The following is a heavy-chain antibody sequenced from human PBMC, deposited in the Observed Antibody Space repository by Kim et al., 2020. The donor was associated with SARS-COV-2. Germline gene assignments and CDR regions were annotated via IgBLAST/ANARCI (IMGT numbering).Heavy chain of an antibody. D-gene: IGHD6-13*01. CDR1: GGSISSSSYY. V-gene: IGHV4-39*01. J-gene: IGHJ5*02. Sequence: SETLSLTCTVSGGSISSSSYYWGWIRQPPGKGLEWIGSIYYSGSTYYNPSLKSRVTISVDTSKNQFYLKLSSVTAADTAVYYCARHRGVAAADDSPSGWYWFDPWGQGTLVTVSS. CDR2: IYYSGST. CDR3: ARHRGVAAADDSPSGWYWFDP.